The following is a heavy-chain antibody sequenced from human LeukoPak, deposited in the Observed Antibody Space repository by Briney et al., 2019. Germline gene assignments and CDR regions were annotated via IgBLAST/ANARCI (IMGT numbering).Heavy chain of an antibody. J-gene: IGHJ4*02. CDR1: GGTFSSYE. CDR2: IIPMFGTA. Sequence: SVKVSCKASGGTFSSYEISWVRQAPGQGLEWMGGIIPMFGTAKYAQKFQGRVTITADKSTSTAYMELSSLRSEDTAVYYCASGTTDIVVVPATLRNYYFDYWGQGTLVNVSS. V-gene: IGHV1-69*06. CDR3: ASGTTDIVVVPATLRNYYFDY. D-gene: IGHD2-2*01.